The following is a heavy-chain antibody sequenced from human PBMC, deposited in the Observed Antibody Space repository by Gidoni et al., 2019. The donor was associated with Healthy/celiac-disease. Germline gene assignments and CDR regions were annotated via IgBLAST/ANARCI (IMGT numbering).Heavy chain of an antibody. CDR3: ARHLTGAIFGVVIGYYYYGMDV. CDR2: IKQDGSEK. J-gene: IGHJ6*02. D-gene: IGHD3-3*01. V-gene: IGHV3-7*01. Sequence: EVQLVESGGGLVQPGGSLSLSCAASGFTFSSYWMSWVRQAPGKGLEGVANIKQDGSEKYYVDSVKGRFTISRDNAKNSLYLQMNSLRAEDTAVYYCARHLTGAIFGVVIGYYYYGMDVWGQGTTVTVSS. CDR1: GFTFSSYW.